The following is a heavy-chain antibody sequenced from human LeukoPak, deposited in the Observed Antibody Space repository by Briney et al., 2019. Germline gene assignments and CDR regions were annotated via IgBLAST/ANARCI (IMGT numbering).Heavy chain of an antibody. V-gene: IGHV3-23*01. CDR1: GFTFSSYA. D-gene: IGHD1-26*01. CDR3: AKVFFSGSYYAASDY. Sequence: GGSLRLSCAASGFTFSSYAMSWVRQAPGKGLEWVSAISGSGGSTYYADSVKGRFTISRDNSKSTLYLQMSSLRAEDTAVYYCAKVFFSGSYYAASDYWGQGTLVTVSS. CDR2: ISGSGGST. J-gene: IGHJ4*02.